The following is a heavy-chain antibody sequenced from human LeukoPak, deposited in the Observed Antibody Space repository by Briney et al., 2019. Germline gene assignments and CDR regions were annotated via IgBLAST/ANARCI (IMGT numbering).Heavy chain of an antibody. J-gene: IGHJ3*02. CDR3: ARDYYGSGSYEYAFDI. V-gene: IGHV1-2*02. D-gene: IGHD3-10*01. CDR2: INPNSGGT. CDR1: GYTFTGYY. Sequence: GASVKVSCKASGYTFTGYYMHWVRQAPGQGLEWMGWINPNSGGTNYAQKFQGRVTMTRDTSISTAYMELSSLRSEDTAVYYCARDYYGSGSYEYAFDIWGQGTMVTVSS.